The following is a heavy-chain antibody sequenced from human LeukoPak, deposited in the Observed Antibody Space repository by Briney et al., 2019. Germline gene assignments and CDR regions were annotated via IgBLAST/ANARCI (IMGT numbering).Heavy chain of an antibody. J-gene: IGHJ4*02. CDR2: ISYSGST. D-gene: IGHD6-13*01. Sequence: PSETLSLTCTVSGGSINNYCWSWIRLPPGKGLEWIAYISYSGSTDYNPSLKSRVTISVDTSKNQFSLKLSSVGAADTAVYYCARLRSSTWLLTDSWGQGTLVTISS. V-gene: IGHV4-59*08. CDR1: GGSINNYC. CDR3: ARLRSSTWLLTDS.